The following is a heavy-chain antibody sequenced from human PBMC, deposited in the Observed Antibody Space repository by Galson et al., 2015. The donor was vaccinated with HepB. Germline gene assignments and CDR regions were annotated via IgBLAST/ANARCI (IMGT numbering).Heavy chain of an antibody. CDR3: AKDFGLWGSSHYGLDV. J-gene: IGHJ6*02. CDR2: IHPNTGGT. Sequence: SVKVSCKASGYTFTAYYMHWVQQAPGQGLEWMGRIHPNTGGTNYPQKFQGRVTMTRDMSSSTAYMELSSLRSDDTAVYYCAKDFGLWGSSHYGLDVWGQGATVTVS. D-gene: IGHD7-27*01. V-gene: IGHV1-2*06. CDR1: GYTFTAYY.